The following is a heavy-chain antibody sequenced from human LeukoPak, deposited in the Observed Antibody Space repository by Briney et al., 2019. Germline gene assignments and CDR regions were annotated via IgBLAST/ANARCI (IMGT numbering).Heavy chain of an antibody. V-gene: IGHV1-2*02. D-gene: IGHD6-19*01. CDR3: ARDEQWLDYGMDV. CDR2: INPNSGGT. J-gene: IGHJ6*02. Sequence: ASVKVSCKASGYTFTGYYMHWVRQAPGQGLEWMGWINPNSGGTNYAQRFQGRVTMTRDTSISTAYMELSRLRSDDTAVYYCARDEQWLDYGMDVWGQGTTVTVSS. CDR1: GYTFTGYY.